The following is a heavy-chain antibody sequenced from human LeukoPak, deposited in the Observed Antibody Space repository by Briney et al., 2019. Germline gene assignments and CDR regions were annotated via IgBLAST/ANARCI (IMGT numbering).Heavy chain of an antibody. Sequence: PGGSLRLSCAASGFTFSSYSMNWVRQAPGKGLEWVSSISSSSSYIYYADSVKGRFTISRDNAKNSLYLQMNSLRAEDTAVYYCAISYLDYGDYPNWFDPWGQGTLVTVSS. D-gene: IGHD4-17*01. J-gene: IGHJ5*02. CDR1: GFTFSSYS. CDR2: ISSSSSYI. CDR3: AISYLDYGDYPNWFDP. V-gene: IGHV3-21*01.